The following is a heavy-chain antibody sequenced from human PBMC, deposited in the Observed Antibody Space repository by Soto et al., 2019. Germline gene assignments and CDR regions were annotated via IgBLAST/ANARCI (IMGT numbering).Heavy chain of an antibody. CDR1: GFTFTSSA. V-gene: IGHV1-58*01. D-gene: IGHD4-4*01. CDR3: AALYTVTKYGSYYYYGMDV. J-gene: IGHJ6*02. CDR2: IVVGSGNT. Sequence: SVKVSCKASGFTFTSSAVQWVRQARGQRLEWIGWIVVGSGNTNYAQKFQERVTITRDMSTSTAYMELSSLRSEDTAVYYCAALYTVTKYGSYYYYGMDVWGQGTTVTVSS.